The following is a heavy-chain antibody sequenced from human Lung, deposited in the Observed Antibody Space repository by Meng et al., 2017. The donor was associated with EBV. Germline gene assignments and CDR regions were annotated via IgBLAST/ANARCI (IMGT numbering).Heavy chain of an antibody. Sequence: QVQGVQYGVEVKKPGASVRVSCKASGYTFTPHGISWIRQAPGQGLEWMGWISCYNGDTNYAQKFQGKVTMTTDTSTSTAYMDLRSLRSDDTAVYYCARDPSNTSGRYAYFDYWGQGTLVTVSS. J-gene: IGHJ4*02. D-gene: IGHD6-19*01. CDR1: GYTFTPHG. V-gene: IGHV1-18*01. CDR3: ARDPSNTSGRYAYFDY. CDR2: ISCYNGDT.